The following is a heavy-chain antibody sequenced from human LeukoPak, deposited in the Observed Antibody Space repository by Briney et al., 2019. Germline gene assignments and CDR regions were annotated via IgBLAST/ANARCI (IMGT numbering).Heavy chain of an antibody. Sequence: GGSLRLSCVASGFTFTSDAMNWVRQAPGKGLEWVSSTVSRGTTQYADSVKGRFTVSRDTSKNTLYLQMNSLRADDTAVYYCAKCSTSTYTTGWCNWIDPWGQGTLVTVSS. D-gene: IGHD6-19*01. J-gene: IGHJ5*02. CDR3: AKCSTSTYTTGWCNWIDP. CDR1: GFTFTSDA. CDR2: TVSRGTT. V-gene: IGHV3-23*01.